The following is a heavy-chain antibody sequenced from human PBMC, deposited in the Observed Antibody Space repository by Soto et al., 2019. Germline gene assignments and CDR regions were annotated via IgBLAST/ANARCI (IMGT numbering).Heavy chain of an antibody. CDR1: GFTFSDYE. CDR3: AKYYFGMGV. Sequence: PGGSLRLSCAASGFTFSDYEVNWVRQAPGKGLEWISYISASGATIHYADSVRGRLTISRDNAKNSVYLQMNSLRADDTGVSYCAKYYFGMGVWGQGTTVTVSS. D-gene: IGHD3-10*01. J-gene: IGHJ6*02. V-gene: IGHV3-48*03. CDR2: ISASGATI.